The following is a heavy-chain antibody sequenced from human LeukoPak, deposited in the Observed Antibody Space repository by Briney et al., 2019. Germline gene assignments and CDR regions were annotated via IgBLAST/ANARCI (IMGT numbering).Heavy chain of an antibody. D-gene: IGHD4-17*01. J-gene: IGHJ5*02. Sequence: PGRSLRLSCAASGFTFSSYAMHWVRQAPGKGLEWISYISSSSSYTNYADSVKGRFTVSRDNAKNSLYLQMNSLRAEDTAVYYCARGRLYYGDSVTWFDPWGQGTLVTVSS. CDR2: ISSSSSYT. CDR1: GFTFSSYA. V-gene: IGHV3-21*05. CDR3: ARGRLYYGDSVTWFDP.